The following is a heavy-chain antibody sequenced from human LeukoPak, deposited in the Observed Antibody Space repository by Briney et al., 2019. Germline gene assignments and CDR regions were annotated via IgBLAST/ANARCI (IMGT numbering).Heavy chain of an antibody. D-gene: IGHD3/OR15-3a*01. CDR3: ARGGLYYWYYMDV. J-gene: IGHJ6*03. CDR1: GGSISSSSYY. V-gene: IGHV4-39*07. Sequence: PSETLSLTCTVSGGSISSSSYYWGWIRQPPGKGLEWIGSIYYSGSTYYNPSLKSRVTISVDTSKNQFSLKLSSVTAADTAVYYCARGGLYYWYYMDVWGKGTTVTVSS. CDR2: IYYSGST.